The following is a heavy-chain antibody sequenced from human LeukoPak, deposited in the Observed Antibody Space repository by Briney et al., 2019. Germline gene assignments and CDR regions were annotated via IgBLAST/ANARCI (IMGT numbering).Heavy chain of an antibody. J-gene: IGHJ4*02. Sequence: PGGSLRLSCADSGFTAFGATLSRNSMSWVRQAPGKGLDWVASIREDGSEKYYADSVKGRFTISRDNAKNSLYLQMDSLRDEDTAVYFCVGGWHFRLYWGRGTLVTVSS. CDR3: VGGWHFRLY. CDR2: IREDGSEK. CDR1: GFTAFGATLSRNS. D-gene: IGHD2/OR15-2a*01. V-gene: IGHV3-7*02.